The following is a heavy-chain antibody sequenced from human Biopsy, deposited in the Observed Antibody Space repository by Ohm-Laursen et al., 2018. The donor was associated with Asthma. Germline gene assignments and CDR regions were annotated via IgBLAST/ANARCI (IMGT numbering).Heavy chain of an antibody. D-gene: IGHD3-22*01. Sequence: SQTLSLTCTVSGGSISSNNFYWGWIRQPPGKGLEWIAYLFHSGTTYYNPSLKSRVTISVDRSKRQFSLKVNSVTAADTAVYYCARMNTMIQAANYYSYAMDVWDQGTTVTVSS. CDR1: GGSISSNNFY. V-gene: IGHV4-30-2*01. CDR3: ARMNTMIQAANYYSYAMDV. CDR2: LFHSGTT. J-gene: IGHJ6*02.